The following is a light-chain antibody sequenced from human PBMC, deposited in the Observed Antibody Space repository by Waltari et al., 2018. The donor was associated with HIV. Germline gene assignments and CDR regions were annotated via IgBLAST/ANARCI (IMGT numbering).Light chain of an antibody. CDR1: GSNIGNNF. Sequence: QPKMTQAPSASKTPGQRITMSCSGGGSNIGNNFISWYQQFPGLAPRLVIYRNDQRPTGVPGRFSGSKSGTSAFLAITGLRLEDEATYICASWDDTLGHWIFGGGTKLTVL. V-gene: IGLV1-47*01. CDR2: RND. J-gene: IGLJ3*02. CDR3: ASWDDTLGHWI.